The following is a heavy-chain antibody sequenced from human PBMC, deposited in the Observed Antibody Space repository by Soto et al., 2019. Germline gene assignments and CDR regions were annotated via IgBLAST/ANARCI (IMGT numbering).Heavy chain of an antibody. Sequence: EVQLVESGGGLVKPGGSLRLSCAASGFTFSSYSMNWFRQAPGKGLEWVSSISSSSSYIYYADSVKGRFTISRDNAKNSLYLQMNSLRAEDTAVFYCARDKLYYGMDVWGQGTTVTVSS. CDR2: ISSSSSYI. CDR3: ARDKLYYGMDV. V-gene: IGHV3-21*01. CDR1: GFTFSSYS. J-gene: IGHJ6*02.